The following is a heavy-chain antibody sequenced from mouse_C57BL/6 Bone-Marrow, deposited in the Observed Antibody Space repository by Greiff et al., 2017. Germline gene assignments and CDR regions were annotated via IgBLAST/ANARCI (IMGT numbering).Heavy chain of an antibody. CDR1: GYTFTSYW. CDR2: IHPNSGST. D-gene: IGHD1-1*01. J-gene: IGHJ2*01. Sequence: VQLQQPGAELVKPGASVKLSCKASGYTFTSYWMHWVKQRPGPGLEWIGMIHPNSGSTNYNEKFKSKATLTVDKSSSTAYMQLSSLTSEDSAVYYCARDTTVDYFDYWGQGTTLTVSS. V-gene: IGHV1-64*01. CDR3: ARDTTVDYFDY.